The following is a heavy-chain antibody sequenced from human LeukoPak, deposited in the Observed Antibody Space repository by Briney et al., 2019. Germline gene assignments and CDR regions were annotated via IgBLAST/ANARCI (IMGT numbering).Heavy chain of an antibody. J-gene: IGHJ4*02. CDR1: GFTVSSNY. V-gene: IGHV3-53*01. Sequence: GGSLRLSCAASGFTVSSNYMSWVRQAPGKGLEWVSVIYSGGSTYYADSVKGRFTISRDNSKNTLYLQMNSLRAEDPAVYYCARLYSSGWYYFDYWGQGTLVTVSS. CDR2: IYSGGST. CDR3: ARLYSSGWYYFDY. D-gene: IGHD6-19*01.